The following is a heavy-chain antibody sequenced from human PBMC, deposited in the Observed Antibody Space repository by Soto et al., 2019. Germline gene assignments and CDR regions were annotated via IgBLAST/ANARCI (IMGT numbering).Heavy chain of an antibody. D-gene: IGHD1-20*01. CDR1: GYSFASYF. CDR2: IDPSDSYT. CDR3: ARPGGLTRIGSGFDM. Sequence: GESLKISCKGSGYSFASYFITWLRQMPGKGLEWMGKIDPSDSYTDYSPSFQGHVTFSVDKSINTAYLHWSSLKASDTAVYYCARPGGLTRIGSGFDMWGQGTMVTVSS. V-gene: IGHV5-10-1*01. J-gene: IGHJ3*02.